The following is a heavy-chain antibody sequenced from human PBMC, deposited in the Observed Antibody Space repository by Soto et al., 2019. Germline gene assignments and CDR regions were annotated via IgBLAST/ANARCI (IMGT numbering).Heavy chain of an antibody. CDR3: AKELVNSGWTYFDY. CDR1: GFTFNTDA. V-gene: IGHV3-23*01. CDR2: ISDSGGRT. D-gene: IGHD6-19*01. Sequence: QLLESGGGLVQPGGSLRLSCAASGFTFNTDAMSWVRQAPGKGLEWVSAISDSGGRTYYADSVKGGFTISRDNSKNTLYLQMNSLRAEDTAVYFCAKELVNSGWTYFDYWGQGTLVTVSS. J-gene: IGHJ4*02.